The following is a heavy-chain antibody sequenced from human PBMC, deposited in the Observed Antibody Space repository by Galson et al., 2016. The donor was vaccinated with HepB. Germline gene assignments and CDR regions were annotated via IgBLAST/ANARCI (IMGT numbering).Heavy chain of an antibody. CDR2: IYWDDHK. Sequence: PALVKPTQTLTLTCTFSGFSLNTRGVRVGWIRQTPEKALEWLALIYWDDHKRYSSSLQTRLNITGDTARSQVVLTMTNMEPVDTATYYCAHVKSGALNLFDPGGQGPLVTVSS. CDR1: GFSLNTRGVR. J-gene: IGHJ5*02. V-gene: IGHV2-5*02. D-gene: IGHD1-26*01. CDR3: AHVKSGALNLFDP.